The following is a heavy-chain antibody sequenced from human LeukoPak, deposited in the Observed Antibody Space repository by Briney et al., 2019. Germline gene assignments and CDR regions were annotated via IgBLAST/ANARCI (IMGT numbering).Heavy chain of an antibody. CDR2: MNVKTGAT. J-gene: IGHJ4*02. CDR1: GYTFTDYY. D-gene: IGHD1-26*01. Sequence: ASVTVSCKASGYTFTDYYIHWVRQAPGHGLEWLGWMNVKTGATSSAQKFPGRFTMTRDTSFGTASMEFSSLTSDDTAVYYCARQSGTYWGLDYWGQGTLVTVSS. V-gene: IGHV1-2*02. CDR3: ARQSGTYWGLDY.